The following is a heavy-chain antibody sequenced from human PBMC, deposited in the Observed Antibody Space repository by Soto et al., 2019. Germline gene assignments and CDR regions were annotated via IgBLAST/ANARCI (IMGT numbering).Heavy chain of an antibody. CDR2: IWYDGSNK. J-gene: IGHJ4*02. CDR3: ARDSRVRGYASTYYYDSSGYYGRLGFDY. V-gene: IGHV3-33*01. D-gene: IGHD3-22*01. CDR1: GFTLSSYG. Sequence: GGSLRLSCAASGFTLSSYGMHWVRQAPGKGLEWVAVIWYDGSNKYYADSVKCRFTISRDNSKNTLYLQMNSLRAEDTAVYYCARDSRVRGYASTYYYDSSGYYGRLGFDYWGQGTLVTVSS.